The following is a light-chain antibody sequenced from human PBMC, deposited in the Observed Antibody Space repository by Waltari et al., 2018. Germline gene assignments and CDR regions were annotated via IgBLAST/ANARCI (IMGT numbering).Light chain of an antibody. Sequence: DIQMTQSPSSLPASVGDRVTITCRASQSISSYLNWYQQKPGKAPKLLIYAASSLQSVVPSRFSGSGSGTDFTLTISSLQPEDFATYYCQQSYSTPRTFGQGTKVEIK. CDR2: AAS. CDR3: QQSYSTPRT. V-gene: IGKV1-39*01. J-gene: IGKJ1*01. CDR1: QSISSY.